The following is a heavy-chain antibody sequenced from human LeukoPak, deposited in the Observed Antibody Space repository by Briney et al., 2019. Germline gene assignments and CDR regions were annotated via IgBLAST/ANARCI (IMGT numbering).Heavy chain of an antibody. CDR1: GYTFTGYY. CDR3: ARELRRVFDWFDP. V-gene: IGHV1-2*02. Sequence: EASVKVSCKASGYTFTGYYMHWVRQAPGQGLEWMGWINPNSGGTNYAQKFQGRVTMTRDTSISTAYMELSRLRSDDTAVYYCARELRRVFDWFDPSGQGTLVTVSS. CDR2: INPNSGGT. J-gene: IGHJ5*02.